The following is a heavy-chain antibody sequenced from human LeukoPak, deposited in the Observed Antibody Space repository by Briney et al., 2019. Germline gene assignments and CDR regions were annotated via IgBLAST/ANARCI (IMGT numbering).Heavy chain of an antibody. Sequence: GGSLRLSCAASGFTFSSYWMSWVRQAPGKGLEWVANIKQDGSEKYYVDSVKGRFTISRDNAKNSLYLQMNSLRAEDTAVYYCARGVRSSSWYYFDYWGQGTLVTVSS. J-gene: IGHJ4*02. CDR1: GFTFSSYW. CDR3: ARGVRSSSWYYFDY. CDR2: IKQDGSEK. V-gene: IGHV3-7*01. D-gene: IGHD6-13*01.